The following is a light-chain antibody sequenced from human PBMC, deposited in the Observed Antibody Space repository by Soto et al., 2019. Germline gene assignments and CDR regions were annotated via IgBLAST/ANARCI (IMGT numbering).Light chain of an antibody. V-gene: IGKV2-28*01. J-gene: IGKJ4*01. Sequence: EIVLTQSPLSLPVTPGEPASISCRSSRDLLHSNGYNYLDWYLQKPGQSPQLLIYLGSSRASGVPDRFSGSGSGTDFTLTISRAEAEDVGIYFCAQGLATPFTFGGGTKVEIK. CDR1: RDLLHSNGYNY. CDR3: AQGLATPFT. CDR2: LGS.